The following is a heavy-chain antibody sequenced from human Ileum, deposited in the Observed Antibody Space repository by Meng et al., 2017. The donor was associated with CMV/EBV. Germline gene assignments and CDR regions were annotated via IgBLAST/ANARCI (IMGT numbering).Heavy chain of an antibody. V-gene: IGHV3-23*01. CDR2: IGASGGSK. J-gene: IGHJ5*01. Sequence: LRLSCVASGFTFNNYAMTWVRQARGKGLEWVSSIGASGGSKYYADSVKGRFTISRDNFQNTVFLQMNSLRVEDTAVYYCTKVASDSWGQGTLVTVSS. CDR3: TKVASDS. CDR1: GFTFNNYA.